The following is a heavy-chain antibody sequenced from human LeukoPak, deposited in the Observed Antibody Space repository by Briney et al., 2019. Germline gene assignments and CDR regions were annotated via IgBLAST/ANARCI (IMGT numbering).Heavy chain of an antibody. V-gene: IGHV4-39*07. CDR1: GGSISSSSYY. J-gene: IGHJ4*02. CDR2: IYYSGST. CDR3: ARVSGNEGW. Sequence: PSQTLSLTCTVSGGSISSSSYYWGWIRQPPGKGLEWIGSIYYSGSTYYNPSLKSRVTISVDTSKNQFSLKLSSVTAADTAVYYCARVSGNEGWWGQGTLVTVSS. D-gene: IGHD4-23*01.